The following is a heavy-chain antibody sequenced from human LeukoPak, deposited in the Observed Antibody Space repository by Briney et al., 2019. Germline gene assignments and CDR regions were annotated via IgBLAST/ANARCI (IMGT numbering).Heavy chain of an antibody. D-gene: IGHD1-26*01. Sequence: SETLSLTCTVSVGSISSSSYYWNCIRQPPGKGLEWLGSVNYGGPNYYNPSLKSRVTISVDTSRNQFSLKLSSVTAADTSVYYCGRHDSGTYYRFDYWGQGSLVTVSP. J-gene: IGHJ4*02. CDR1: VGSISSSSYY. CDR3: GRHDSGTYYRFDY. V-gene: IGHV4-39*01. CDR2: VNYGGPN.